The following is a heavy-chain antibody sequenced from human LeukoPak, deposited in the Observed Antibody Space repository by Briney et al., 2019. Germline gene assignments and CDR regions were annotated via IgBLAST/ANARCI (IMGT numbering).Heavy chain of an antibody. Sequence: SETLSLTCAVSGGSISSGGYSWSWIRQPPGKGLEWIGEINHSGSTNYNPSLKSRVTISVDTSKNQFSLKLSSVTAADTAVYYCARARKGILAQNDYWGQGTLVTVSS. CDR1: GGSISSGGYS. CDR2: INHSGST. D-gene: IGHD3-9*01. V-gene: IGHV4-34*01. CDR3: ARARKGILAQNDY. J-gene: IGHJ4*02.